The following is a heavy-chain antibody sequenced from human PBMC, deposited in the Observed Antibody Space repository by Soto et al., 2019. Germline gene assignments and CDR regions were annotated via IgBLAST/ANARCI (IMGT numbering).Heavy chain of an antibody. D-gene: IGHD4-17*01. V-gene: IGHV1-69*13. CDR2: VISLFGTA. CDR3: AREVGYGDFSAALLD. CDR1: GGTFNSQS. J-gene: IGHJ4*02. Sequence: PVKVSCAASGGTFNSQSIKWVRQAPGRGLEWMGGVISLFGTANYAHNFKGRVTITADQSTRTAYMELNSLRSDDTAVYYCAREVGYGDFSAALLDWGQGTLVTVSS.